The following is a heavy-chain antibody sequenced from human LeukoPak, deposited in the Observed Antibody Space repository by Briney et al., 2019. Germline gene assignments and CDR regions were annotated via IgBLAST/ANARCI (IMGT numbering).Heavy chain of an antibody. CDR3: ARQVAADARSLDN. D-gene: IGHD6-25*01. V-gene: IGHV5-51*01. CDR2: IYPGDSDT. J-gene: IGHJ4*02. Sequence: GESLKISCKGSGYSFTTYWIGWVRQMPGKGLEWMGIIYPGDSDTRYSPSFQGQVTMSADKSISTAYLQWSSLKASDTAMYYCARQVAADARSLDNWGQGTLVTVSS. CDR1: GYSFTTYW.